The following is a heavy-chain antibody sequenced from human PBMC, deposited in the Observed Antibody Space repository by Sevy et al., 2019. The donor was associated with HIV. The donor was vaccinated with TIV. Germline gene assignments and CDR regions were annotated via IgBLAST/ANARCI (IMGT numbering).Heavy chain of an antibody. V-gene: IGHV4-34*01. CDR2: INDSGST. CDR1: GGSFSGYY. CDR3: ARFRNRYSYGPIYFDY. D-gene: IGHD5-18*01. J-gene: IGHJ4*02. Sequence: SETLSLTCAVYGGSFSGYYWSWIRQPPGTGLEWIGEINDSGSTNYNPSLKSRVTISVDTSKNQFSLKLSSVTAADTAVYYCARFRNRYSYGPIYFDYWGQRTLVTVSS.